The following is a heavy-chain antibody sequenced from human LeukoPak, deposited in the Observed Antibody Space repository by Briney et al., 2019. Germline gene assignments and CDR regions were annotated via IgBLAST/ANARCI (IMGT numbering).Heavy chain of an antibody. J-gene: IGHJ4*02. D-gene: IGHD5-18*01. CDR2: IWYDGSNK. CDR1: GFTFSSYG. V-gene: IGHV3-33*01. CDR3: ARDAQQLWLRVCDY. Sequence: QPGRSLRLSCAASGFTFSSYGMHWVRQAPGKGLEWVAVIWYDGSNKYYADSVKGRFTISRDNSKNTLYLQMNSLRAEDTAVYYCARDAQQLWLRVCDYWGQGTLVTVSS.